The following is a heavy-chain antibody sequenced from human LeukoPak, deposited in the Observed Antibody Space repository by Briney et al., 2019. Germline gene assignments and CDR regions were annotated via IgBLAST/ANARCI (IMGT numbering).Heavy chain of an antibody. CDR1: GFTFSSYS. D-gene: IGHD6-19*01. J-gene: IGHJ4*02. Sequence: GGSLRLSCAASGFTFSSYSMNWVRQAPGKGLEWVSSISSSSYIYYADSVKGRFTISRDNAKNSLYLQMNSLRAEDTAVYYCARSRDGSSGWYAYFDYWGQGTLVTVSS. CDR2: ISSSSYI. CDR3: ARSRDGSSGWYAYFDY. V-gene: IGHV3-21*01.